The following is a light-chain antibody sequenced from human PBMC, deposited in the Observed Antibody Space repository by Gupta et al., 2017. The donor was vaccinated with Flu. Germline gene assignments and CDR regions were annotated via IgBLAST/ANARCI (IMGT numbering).Light chain of an antibody. J-gene: IGLJ1*01. CDR1: SSNIGSNY. CDR3: AAWDDSLSGHYV. V-gene: IGLV1-47*01. Sequence: QSVLTQPPSASGTTGQRVTISCSGSSSNIGSNYVYWYQQLPGTAPKLLIYRNNQRPSGVPDRFSGSKSGTSASLAISGLRSEDEADYYCAAWDDSLSGHYVFGTGTKVTVL. CDR2: RNN.